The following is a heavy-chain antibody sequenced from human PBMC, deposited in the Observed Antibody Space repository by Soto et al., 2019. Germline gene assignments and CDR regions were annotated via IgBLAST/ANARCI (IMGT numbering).Heavy chain of an antibody. Sequence: PSETLSLTCTVSGGSISTYHWSWIRQPPGKGLEWIGYIDYSGSTDYNPSLKSRVSISLDTSKKQVSLKLSSVTAADTAVFYCARNWFSVAGRYYFDYWGQGTLVTVSS. CDR2: IDYSGST. V-gene: IGHV4-59*01. CDR3: ARNWFSVAGRYYFDY. CDR1: GGSISTYH. J-gene: IGHJ4*02. D-gene: IGHD6-19*01.